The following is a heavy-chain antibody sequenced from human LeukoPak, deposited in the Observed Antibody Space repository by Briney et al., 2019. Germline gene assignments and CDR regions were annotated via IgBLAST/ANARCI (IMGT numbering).Heavy chain of an antibody. Sequence: GRSLRLSCAASRFTFSAFVMHWVRQAPGKGLEWVALISFDGTYKYYADSVKGRFTLSRDNSKNTLYLQMNSLRIEDSAVYYCGRSGDLSPYFDHWGQGTLVTVSS. CDR2: ISFDGTYK. D-gene: IGHD1-26*01. CDR1: RFTFSAFV. V-gene: IGHV3-30-3*01. CDR3: GRSGDLSPYFDH. J-gene: IGHJ4*02.